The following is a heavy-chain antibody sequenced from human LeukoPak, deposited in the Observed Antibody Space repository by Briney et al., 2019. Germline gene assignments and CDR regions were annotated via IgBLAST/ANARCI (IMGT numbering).Heavy chain of an antibody. CDR2: IYYSGST. CDR3: VRVGRVAVGYNLFDP. CDR1: GGSISSSSYY. V-gene: IGHV4-39*01. D-gene: IGHD2-15*01. Sequence: SETLSLTCTVSGGSISSSSYYWGWIRQPPGKGLEWIVSIYYSGSTYSNPSLKSRVTISVDTSKNQFSLELRSVTAADTAVYYCVRVGRVAVGYNLFDPWGQGTLVTVSS. J-gene: IGHJ5*02.